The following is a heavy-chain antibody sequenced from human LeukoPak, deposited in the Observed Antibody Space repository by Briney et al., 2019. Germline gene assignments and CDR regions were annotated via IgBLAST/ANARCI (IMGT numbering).Heavy chain of an antibody. CDR1: GLTVSSNY. CDR2: INHSGST. Sequence: GSLRLSCAASGLTVSSNYMSWVRQPPGKGLEWIGEINHSGSTNYNPSLKSRVTISVDTSKNQFSLKLSSVTAADTAVYYCARRRAVAGPFRYMDVWGKGTTVTVSS. D-gene: IGHD6-19*01. V-gene: IGHV4-34*01. J-gene: IGHJ6*03. CDR3: ARRRAVAGPFRYMDV.